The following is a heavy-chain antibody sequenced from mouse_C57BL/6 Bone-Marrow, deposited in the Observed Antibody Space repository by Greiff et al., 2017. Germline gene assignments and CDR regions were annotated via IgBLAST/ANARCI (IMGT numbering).Heavy chain of an antibody. CDR3: ARTTTGVAPPWFAY. V-gene: IGHV1-64*01. D-gene: IGHD1-1*01. J-gene: IGHJ3*01. CDR2: IHPNSGST. CDR1: GYTFTSYW. Sequence: QVQLQQPGAELVKPGASVKLSCKASGYTFTSYWLHWVKQRPGQGLEWIGMIHPNSGSTNYNEKFKSKATLTVDKSSRTAYMQLSSLTSEDSAVYDWARTTTGVAPPWFAYWGQGTLVTVSA.